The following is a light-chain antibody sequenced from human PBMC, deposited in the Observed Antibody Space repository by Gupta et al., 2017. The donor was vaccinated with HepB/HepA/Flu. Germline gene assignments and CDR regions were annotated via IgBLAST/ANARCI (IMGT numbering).Light chain of an antibody. V-gene: IGKV1-39*01. CDR2: AAS. CDR3: QQSDSTLRT. CDR1: QTISSY. Sequence: DIHMTQSPSSLSASVGDRVTITCRASQTISSYLNWYQQKPGKAPKLLIYAASSLQSGVPSRFSGTGSGTDFTLTISRLQPEDFATYYCQQSDSTLRTFGQGTKVEIK. J-gene: IGKJ1*01.